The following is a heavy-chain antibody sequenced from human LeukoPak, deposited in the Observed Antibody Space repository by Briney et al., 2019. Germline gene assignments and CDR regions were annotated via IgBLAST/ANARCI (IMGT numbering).Heavy chain of an antibody. Sequence: TGGSLRLSCAASGFTFSSYGMHWVRQAPGEGLEWVAVIWYDGSNKYYADSVKGRFTISRDNSKNTLYLQMNSLRAEDTAVYYCARGTIYYPGHWGQGTLVTVSS. D-gene: IGHD3-22*01. CDR3: ARGTIYYPGH. V-gene: IGHV3-33*01. J-gene: IGHJ4*02. CDR2: IWYDGSNK. CDR1: GFTFSSYG.